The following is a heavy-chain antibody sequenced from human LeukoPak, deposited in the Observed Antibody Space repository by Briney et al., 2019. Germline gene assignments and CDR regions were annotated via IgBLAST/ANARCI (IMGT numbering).Heavy chain of an antibody. Sequence: SETLSLTCAVYGGSFSGYYWSWIRQPPGKGLEWIGEINHSGSTNYNPSLKSRVTISVDTSKNQFSLKLSSVTAADTAVYYCARAGRYYDILTGYYSLYYYYGMDVWGQGTTVTVSS. D-gene: IGHD3-9*01. CDR2: INHSGST. J-gene: IGHJ6*02. CDR1: GGSFSGYY. CDR3: ARAGRYYDILTGYYSLYYYYGMDV. V-gene: IGHV4-34*01.